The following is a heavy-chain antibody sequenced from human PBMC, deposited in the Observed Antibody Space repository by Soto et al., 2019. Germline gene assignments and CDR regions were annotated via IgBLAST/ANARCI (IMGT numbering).Heavy chain of an antibody. Sequence: GGSLRLSCAAPGFTFGRYDMHWVRQATGKGLEWVSAIGTAGDTYYPGSVKGRFTISRENAKNSLYLQMNSLRAEDTAVYYCARGGGVPGGCDYYYVMYVWGRGSTVTVSS. CDR3: ARGGGVPGGCDYYYVMYV. CDR1: GFTFGRYD. D-gene: IGHD2-2*01. V-gene: IGHV3-13*01. J-gene: IGHJ6*02. CDR2: IGTAGDT.